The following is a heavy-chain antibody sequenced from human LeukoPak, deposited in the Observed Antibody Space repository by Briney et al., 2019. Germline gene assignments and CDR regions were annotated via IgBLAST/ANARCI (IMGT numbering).Heavy chain of an antibody. Sequence: GGSLRLSCAASGFTFSSYAMTWVRQAPGKGLEWVSAISGSGVSTYYAASVKGRFTISRDNSNITLYLQMNSLRAEDTALYYCAKRNLGATTRSSYYYGMDVWGQGTTVTVSS. V-gene: IGHV3-23*01. CDR3: AKRNLGATTRSSYYYGMDV. J-gene: IGHJ6*02. CDR2: ISGSGVST. D-gene: IGHD1-26*01. CDR1: GFTFSSYA.